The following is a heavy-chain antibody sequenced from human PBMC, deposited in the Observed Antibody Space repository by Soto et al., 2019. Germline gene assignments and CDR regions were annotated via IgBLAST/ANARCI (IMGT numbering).Heavy chain of an antibody. D-gene: IGHD5-12*01. CDR3: AREGISGFDWDY. Sequence: SETLSLTCTVSGGSISSYYWSWIRQPPGKGLEWIGYIYYSGSTNYNPSLKSRVTISVDTSKNQFSLKLSSVTAADTAVYYCAREGISGFDWDYWGQGTQVTVSS. CDR1: GGSISSYY. J-gene: IGHJ4*02. CDR2: IYYSGST. V-gene: IGHV4-59*01.